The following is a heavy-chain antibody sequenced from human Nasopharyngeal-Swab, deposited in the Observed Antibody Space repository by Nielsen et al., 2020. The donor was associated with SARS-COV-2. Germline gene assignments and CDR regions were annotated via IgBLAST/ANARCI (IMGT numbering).Heavy chain of an antibody. CDR3: ARGHNTYCGGDCYSLAPDY. V-gene: IGHV3-30*03. Sequence: GESLKISCAAPGFTFSSYGMHWVRQAPGKGLEWVAVISYGGSNKYYADSVKGRFTISRDNSKNTLYLQMNSLRAEDTAVYYCARGHNTYCGGDCYSLAPDYWGQGTLVTVSS. J-gene: IGHJ4*02. CDR2: ISYGGSNK. D-gene: IGHD2-21*02. CDR1: GFTFSSYG.